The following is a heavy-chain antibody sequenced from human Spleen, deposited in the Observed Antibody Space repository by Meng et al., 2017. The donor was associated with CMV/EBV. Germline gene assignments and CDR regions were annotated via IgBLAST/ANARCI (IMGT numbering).Heavy chain of an antibody. V-gene: IGHV1-18*01. Sequence: SGYRFTSYGISWVRQAPGQGPEWMGWTSAYNGNTIYAQKFQGRVTMTTDTSTSTAYLELRSLRSDDTAVYYCARDQQLIPAEYFQHWGPGTLVTVSS. J-gene: IGHJ1*01. CDR1: GYRFTSYG. CDR2: TSAYNGNT. CDR3: ARDQQLIPAEYFQH. D-gene: IGHD6-13*01.